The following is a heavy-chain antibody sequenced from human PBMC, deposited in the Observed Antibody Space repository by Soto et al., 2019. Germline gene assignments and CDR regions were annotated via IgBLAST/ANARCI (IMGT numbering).Heavy chain of an antibody. CDR1: GGSISSYY. J-gene: IGHJ6*02. D-gene: IGHD6-19*01. CDR3: ARFSGSYYYAMDV. CDR2: IYYSGST. Sequence: SETLSLTCTVSGGSISSYYWSWIRQPPGKGLEWIGYIYYSGSTNYNPSLKSRVTISVDTSKNQFSLKLSSVTAADTAVYYCARFSGSYYYAMDVWGQGSTVTVSS. V-gene: IGHV4-59*01.